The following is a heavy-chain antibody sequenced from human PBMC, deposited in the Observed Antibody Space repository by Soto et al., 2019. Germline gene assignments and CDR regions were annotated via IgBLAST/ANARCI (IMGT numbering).Heavy chain of an antibody. J-gene: IGHJ4*02. V-gene: IGHV1-2*04. D-gene: IGHD1-26*01. CDR2: INPNSGGT. CDR1: GYTFTGYY. CDR3: ARGRIGNGSYYGLDY. Sequence: ASVKVSCKASGYTFTGYYMHWVRQAPGQGLEWMGWINPNSGGTNYAQKFQGWVTMTRDTSISTAYMELSRLRSDDTAVYYCARGRIGNGSYYGLDYWGQGTLVTVPS.